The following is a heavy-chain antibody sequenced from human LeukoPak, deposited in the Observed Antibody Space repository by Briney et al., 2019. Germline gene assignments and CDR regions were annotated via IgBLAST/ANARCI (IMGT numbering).Heavy chain of an antibody. Sequence: GGSLRLSCAASGFTFSSYWMSWVRQAPGKGLEWVANIKQDGSEKYYVDSVKGRFTISRDNAKNSLYLQMNSLRAEDTAVYYCAREVYSGYDWDYFDYWGQGTLVTVSS. D-gene: IGHD5-12*01. J-gene: IGHJ4*02. CDR1: GFTFSSYW. CDR3: AREVYSGYDWDYFDY. V-gene: IGHV3-7*01. CDR2: IKQDGSEK.